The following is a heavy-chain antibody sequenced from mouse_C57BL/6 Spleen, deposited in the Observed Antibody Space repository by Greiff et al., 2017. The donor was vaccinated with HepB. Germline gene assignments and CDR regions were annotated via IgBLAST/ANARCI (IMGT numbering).Heavy chain of an antibody. Sequence: VQLQQPGAELVKPGASVKLSCKASGYTFTSYWMQCLKQRPGQGLEWIGEIDPSDSYTNYNQKFKGKATLTVDTSSSTAYMQLSSLTSEDSAVYYCARRGDYDGFAYWGQGTLVTVSA. V-gene: IGHV1-50*01. D-gene: IGHD2-4*01. CDR1: GYTFTSYW. CDR2: IDPSDSYT. J-gene: IGHJ3*01. CDR3: ARRGDYDGFAY.